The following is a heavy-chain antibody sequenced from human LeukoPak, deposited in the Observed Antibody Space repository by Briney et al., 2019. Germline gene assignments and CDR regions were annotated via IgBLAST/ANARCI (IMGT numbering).Heavy chain of an antibody. CDR2: ISSSGSTI. D-gene: IGHD3-22*01. CDR1: GFTFSDYY. J-gene: IGHJ4*02. V-gene: IGHV3-11*04. Sequence: GGSLRLSCAASGFTFSDYYMSWIRQAPGKGLEWVSYISSSGSTIYYADSVKGRFTISRDNARNSLYLQMNSLRAENTAAYYCARDYYYDSSGYYLHWGQGTLVTVSS. CDR3: ARDYYYDSSGYYLH.